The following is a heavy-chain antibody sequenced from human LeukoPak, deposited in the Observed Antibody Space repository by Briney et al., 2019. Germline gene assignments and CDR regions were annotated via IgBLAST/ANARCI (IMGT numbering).Heavy chain of an antibody. V-gene: IGHV3-7*04. CDR1: GFTFTHYC. Sequence: GGSLRLSCAASGFTFTHYCMHWVRQAPGKGLEWVAFIVQDGRETYYVDSVKGRFTISRDNAKNSLYLQMNSLGAEDTAVFYCAGGDYFGSGSARRHWFDPWGQGTLVTVSS. J-gene: IGHJ5*02. CDR3: AGGDYFGSGSARRHWFDP. CDR2: IVQDGRET. D-gene: IGHD3-10*01.